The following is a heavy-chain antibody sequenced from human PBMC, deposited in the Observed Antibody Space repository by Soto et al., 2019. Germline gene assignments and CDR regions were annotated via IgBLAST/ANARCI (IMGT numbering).Heavy chain of an antibody. CDR2: IDPKNGNT. CDR3: ARQEPPLYGMDV. CDR1: GYTFTTFG. Sequence: ASVKVSCKASGYTFTTFGISWVRQAPGQGLEWMGWIDPKNGNTKDAQKFQGRVTMTTDTSISTAYLQWSSLKASDTAMYYCARQEPPLYGMDVWGQGTTVTVSS. J-gene: IGHJ6*02. D-gene: IGHD1-1*01. V-gene: IGHV1-18*01.